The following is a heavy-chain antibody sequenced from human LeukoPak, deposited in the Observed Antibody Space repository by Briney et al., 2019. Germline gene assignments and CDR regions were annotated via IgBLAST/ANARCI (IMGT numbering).Heavy chain of an antibody. CDR1: GFTFSDYY. V-gene: IGHV3-11*01. CDR2: ISSSGSTI. CDR3: ASRQRGYSYGRSDY. J-gene: IGHJ4*02. D-gene: IGHD5-18*01. Sequence: PGGSLRLSCAATGFTFSDYYMSWIRQAPGNGLDSVSSISSSGSTIYYADSVKGRFTISRDNAKNSLYLQMNSLRAEDTAVYYCASRQRGYSYGRSDYWGQGTLATVSS.